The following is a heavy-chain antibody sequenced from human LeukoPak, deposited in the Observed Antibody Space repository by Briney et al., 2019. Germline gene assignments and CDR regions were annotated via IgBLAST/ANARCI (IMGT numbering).Heavy chain of an antibody. J-gene: IGHJ4*02. V-gene: IGHV3-21*01. CDR2: ISSSSSSYI. CDR3: ARGEDYYDSSGYFL. CDR1: GFTFSSYS. D-gene: IGHD3-22*01. Sequence: PGGSLRLSCAASGFTFSSYSMNWVRQAPGKGLEWVSSISSSSSSYIYYADSVKGRFTISRDNAKNSLYLQMNSLRAEDTAVYYCARGEDYYDSSGYFLWGQGTLVTVSS.